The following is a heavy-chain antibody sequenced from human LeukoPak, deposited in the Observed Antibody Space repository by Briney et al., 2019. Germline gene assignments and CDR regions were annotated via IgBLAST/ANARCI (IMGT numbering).Heavy chain of an antibody. V-gene: IGHV3-48*03. D-gene: IGHD6-13*01. CDR3: ARTPIAAAGTFGDY. Sequence: PGGSLRLSCAASGFTFSIYEMNWVRQAPGKGREGGSYISSSWSTIYYADAVKGRFTISRHNAKNSLYLQMKSLSAEDTAVYYCARTPIAAAGTFGDYWGQGTLVTVSS. J-gene: IGHJ4*02. CDR1: GFTFSIYE. CDR2: ISSSWSTI.